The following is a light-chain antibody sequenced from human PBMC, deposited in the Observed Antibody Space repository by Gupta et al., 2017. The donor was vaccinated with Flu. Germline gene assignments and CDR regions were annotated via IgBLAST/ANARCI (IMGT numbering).Light chain of an antibody. CDR2: DDS. CDR3: QVWDSNTDHWV. J-gene: IGLJ3*02. V-gene: IGLV3-21*02. Sequence: SSLLTQPPSVSVAPGQTASITCGGNNIGRKSVHWYQQKPGQAPVLVVYDDSDRPSGIPERFSGSNSVNTATLTISRVEGGDEADYYCQVWDSNTDHWVFGGGTKLTV. CDR1: NIGRKS.